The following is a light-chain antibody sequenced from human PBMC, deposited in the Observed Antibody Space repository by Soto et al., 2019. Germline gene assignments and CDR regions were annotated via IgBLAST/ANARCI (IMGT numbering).Light chain of an antibody. CDR1: SSNIGAGYD. CDR3: QSFDSSLSGWV. J-gene: IGLJ3*02. CDR2: GNT. V-gene: IGLV1-40*01. Sequence: QSVLTQPPSVSGAPGQRVTISCTGGSSNIGAGYDVHWYQQLPGTAPKLLVPGNTNRPSGVPDRFSGSKSGTSASLAITGLQAEDEADYYFQSFDSSLSGWVFGGGTKLTVL.